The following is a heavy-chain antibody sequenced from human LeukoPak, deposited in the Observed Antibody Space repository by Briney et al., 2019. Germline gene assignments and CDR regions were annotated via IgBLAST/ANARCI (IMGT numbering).Heavy chain of an antibody. Sequence: ASVKVSCKASGYTFSNDSLSWVRQAPGQGLEWMGWISAYNGNTNYAQKLQGRVTMTTDTSTGTAYMELRSLRSDDTAVYYCASARAGYFDWLLNYWGQGTLVTVSS. CDR3: ASARAGYFDWLLNY. CDR1: GYTFSNDS. CDR2: ISAYNGNT. V-gene: IGHV1-18*01. D-gene: IGHD3-9*01. J-gene: IGHJ4*02.